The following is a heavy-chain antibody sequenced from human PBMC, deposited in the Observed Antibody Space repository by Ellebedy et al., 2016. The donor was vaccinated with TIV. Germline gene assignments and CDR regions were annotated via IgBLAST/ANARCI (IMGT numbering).Heavy chain of an antibody. Sequence: GESLKISCATSGFTFDNFAMRWFRQAPGKGLEWVSAITGSGDRTFYADSVKGRFTISRDNSKNTLYLQMNSLRAEDTAVYYCAKGPNDYGDLGGDYWGQGTLVTVSS. J-gene: IGHJ4*02. V-gene: IGHV3-23*01. D-gene: IGHD4-17*01. CDR3: AKGPNDYGDLGGDY. CDR2: ITGSGDRT. CDR1: GFTFDNFA.